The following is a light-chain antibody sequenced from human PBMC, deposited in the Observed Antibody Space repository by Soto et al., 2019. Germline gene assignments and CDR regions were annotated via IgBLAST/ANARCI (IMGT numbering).Light chain of an antibody. CDR1: SSDIGGYNS. Sequence: QSVLTQPSSVSGSPGQSIAISCTGTSSDIGGYNSVSWYQQHPGKAPKLMIYNVSNRPSGVSDRFSGSKSGNTASLTISGLQAEDVDDYYCSSYTSSSTYVVGTGTKVTVL. J-gene: IGLJ1*01. V-gene: IGLV2-14*01. CDR3: SSYTSSSTYV. CDR2: NVS.